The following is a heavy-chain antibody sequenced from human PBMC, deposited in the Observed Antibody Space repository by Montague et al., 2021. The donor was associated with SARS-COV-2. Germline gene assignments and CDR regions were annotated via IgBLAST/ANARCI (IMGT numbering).Heavy chain of an antibody. Sequence: SLRLSCAASGFTFSSYAMHWVRQAPGKGLEWVAVISYDGSNKYYADSVKGRFTISRDDSKNTLYLQMNSLRAEDTAVYYCARDQGGAFDIWGQGTMVTVSS. D-gene: IGHD3-16*01. CDR2: ISYDGSNK. CDR3: ARDQGGAFDI. J-gene: IGHJ3*02. V-gene: IGHV3-30*04. CDR1: GFTFSSYA.